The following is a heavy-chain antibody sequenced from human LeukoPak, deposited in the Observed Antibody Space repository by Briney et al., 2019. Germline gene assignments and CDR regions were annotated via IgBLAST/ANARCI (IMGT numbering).Heavy chain of an antibody. CDR2: ISGSVDGT. CDR1: GFTFSTSA. Sequence: PGGSLTLSCVASGFTFSTSALTWVRQAPGKGLEWVSTISGSVDGTYYADSVKGRFTISRDNSKNTLYLQMNSLRVEDTAIYYCAKKRIVPAANDWFDPWGQGTLVTVSS. CDR3: AKKRIVPAANDWFDP. J-gene: IGHJ5*02. D-gene: IGHD2-2*01. V-gene: IGHV3-23*01.